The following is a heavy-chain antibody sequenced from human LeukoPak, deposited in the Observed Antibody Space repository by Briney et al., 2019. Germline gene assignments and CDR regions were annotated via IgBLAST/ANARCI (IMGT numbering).Heavy chain of an antibody. CDR2: IRYDGSNK. D-gene: IGHD5-18*01. V-gene: IGHV3-30*02. J-gene: IGHJ4*02. CDR1: GFTFSSYG. CDR3: AKSPLGDTARGYYFDY. Sequence: PGGSLRLSCAAPGFTFSSYGMHWVRQTPGKELEWVAFIRYDGSNKYYADSAKGRFTISRDNSKNTLYLQMNSLRAEDTAVYYCAKSPLGDTARGYYFDYWGQGTLVTVSS.